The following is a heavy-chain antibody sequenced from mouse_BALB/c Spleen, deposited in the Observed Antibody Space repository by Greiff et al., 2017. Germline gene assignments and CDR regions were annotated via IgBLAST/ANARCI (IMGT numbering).Heavy chain of an antibody. CDR1: GYTFTSYW. CDR2: INPSTGYT. Sequence: QVQLQQSGAELAKPGASVKMSCKASGYTFTSYWMHWVKQRPGQGLEWIGYINPSTGYTEYNQKFKDKATLTADKSSSTAYMQLSSLTSEDSAVYYCAKNSPYAKDDWGQGTSVTVSS. V-gene: IGHV1-7*01. CDR3: AKNSPYAKDD. J-gene: IGHJ4*01.